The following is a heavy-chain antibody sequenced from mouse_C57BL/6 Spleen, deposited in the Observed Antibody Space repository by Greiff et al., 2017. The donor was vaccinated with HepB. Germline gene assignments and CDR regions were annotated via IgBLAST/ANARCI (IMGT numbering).Heavy chain of an antibody. Sequence: QVQLKQSGAELVRPGASVKLSCKASGYTFTDYYINWVKQRPGQGLEWIARIYPGSGNTYYNEKFKGKATLTAEKSSSTAYMQLSSLTSEDSAVYFCAREDYYGSRTWYFDVWGTGTTVTVSS. CDR1: GYTFTDYY. J-gene: IGHJ1*03. D-gene: IGHD1-1*01. CDR2: IYPGSGNT. CDR3: AREDYYGSRTWYFDV. V-gene: IGHV1-76*01.